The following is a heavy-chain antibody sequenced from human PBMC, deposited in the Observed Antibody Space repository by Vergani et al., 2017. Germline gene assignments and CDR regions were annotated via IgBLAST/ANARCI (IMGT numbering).Heavy chain of an antibody. CDR1: GDSISTSSYA. CDR3: ARHISVVRQSSVTDFVY. CDR2: VFYGGRT. Sequence: QMQLQESGPGLVKPSETLSLSCTVSGDSISTSSYAWGWIRQPPGKTLEWIGTVFYGGRTSYNPSLKSRVTLSRDTSKKQISLHMTSVTAADTAVSYCARHISVVRQSSVTDFVYWGQGTLVTVSS. V-gene: IGHV4-39*01. J-gene: IGHJ4*02. D-gene: IGHD2-21*01.